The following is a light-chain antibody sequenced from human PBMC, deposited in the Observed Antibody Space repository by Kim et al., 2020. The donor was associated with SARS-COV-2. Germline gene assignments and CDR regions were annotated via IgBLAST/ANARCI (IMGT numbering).Light chain of an antibody. J-gene: IGLJ2*01. CDR2: YDS. V-gene: IGLV3-21*04. CDR3: QVWDSSSDHGV. CDR1: NIGSKS. Sequence: SYELTQPPSVSVAPGKTARITCGGNNIGSKSVHWYQQKPGQAPVLVIYYDSDRPSGIPERFSGSNSGNTATLTISRVEAGDEADHYCQVWDSSSDHGVFG.